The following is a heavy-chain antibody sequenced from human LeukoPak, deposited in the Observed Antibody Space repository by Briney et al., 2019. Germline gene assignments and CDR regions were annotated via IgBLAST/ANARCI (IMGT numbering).Heavy chain of an antibody. J-gene: IGHJ6*02. CDR2: IIPILGIA. V-gene: IGHV1-69*04. D-gene: IGHD3-3*01. Sequence: GASVKVSCKASGGTFSSYAISWVRQAPGQGLEWMGRIIPILGIANYAQKFQGRVTITADKSTSTAYMELSSLRSEDTAVYYCARLTIFGVVTRPGYGMDVWGQGTTVTVSS. CDR1: GGTFSSYA. CDR3: ARLTIFGVVTRPGYGMDV.